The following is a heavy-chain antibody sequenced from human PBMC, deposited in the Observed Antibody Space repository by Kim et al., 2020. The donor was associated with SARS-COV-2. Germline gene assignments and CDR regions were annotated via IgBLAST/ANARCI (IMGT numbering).Heavy chain of an antibody. V-gene: IGHV3-30*18. Sequence: GGSLRLSCAASGLTFNNYGMHWVRQAPGKGLEWVAVISYDGSSKYYADSVKGRFTISRDNSRDTLYVQLNSLRPEDTAVYYCAKDQYHSGWGGFDSWGQGTLVTVAS. CDR3: AKDQYHSGWGGFDS. D-gene: IGHD6-19*01. CDR1: GLTFNNYG. CDR2: ISYDGSSK. J-gene: IGHJ4*02.